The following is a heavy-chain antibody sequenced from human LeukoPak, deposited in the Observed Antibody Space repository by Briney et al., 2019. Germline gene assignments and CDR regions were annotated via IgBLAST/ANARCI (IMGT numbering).Heavy chain of an antibody. J-gene: IGHJ6*02. Sequence: GGSLRLSCAASGFTFSSYEMNWVRQAPGKGLEWVSYICSSGSTIYYADSVKGRFTISRDNAKNSLYLQMNSLRAEDTAVYYCARDYSLWFGESKGGMDVWGQGTTVTVSS. V-gene: IGHV3-48*03. CDR3: ARDYSLWFGESKGGMDV. D-gene: IGHD3-10*01. CDR1: GFTFSSYE. CDR2: ICSSGSTI.